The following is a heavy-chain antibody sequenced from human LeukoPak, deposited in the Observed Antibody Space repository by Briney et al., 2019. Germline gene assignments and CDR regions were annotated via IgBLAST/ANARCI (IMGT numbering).Heavy chain of an antibody. CDR3: ARDGGSSWYGASDI. V-gene: IGHV3-48*01. CDR1: GFTFSSYS. CDR2: ISSSSSTI. D-gene: IGHD6-13*01. J-gene: IGHJ3*02. Sequence: PGGSLRLSCAASGFTFSSYSMNWVRQAPGKGLEWVSYISSSSSTIYYADSVKGRFTISRDNAKNSLYLQMNSLRAEDTAVYYCARDGGSSWYGASDIWGQGTMVTVSS.